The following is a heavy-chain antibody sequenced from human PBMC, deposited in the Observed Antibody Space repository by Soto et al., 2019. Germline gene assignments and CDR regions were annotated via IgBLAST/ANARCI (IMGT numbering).Heavy chain of an antibody. J-gene: IGHJ4*02. CDR2: MNPNSGNT. V-gene: IGHV1-8*01. D-gene: IGHD2-15*01. CDR1: GYTFTSYD. CDR3: ARGPQDILDH. Sequence: QVQLVQSGAEVKKPGASVKVSCKASGYTFTSYDINWVRKATGQGLERMGWMNPNSGNTGYTQKFQGRVTMPRNTSKSTAYMELSSPRAEDTAVYYCARGPQDILDHWGQGTLVTVSS.